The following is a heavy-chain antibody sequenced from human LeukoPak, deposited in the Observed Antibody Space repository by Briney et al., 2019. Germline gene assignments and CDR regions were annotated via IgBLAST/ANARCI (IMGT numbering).Heavy chain of an antibody. J-gene: IGHJ4*02. Sequence: SETLSLTCTVSGGSISSGRYYWSWIRQPAGKGLEWVGRIETSGTTKYNPSLNSRATISVDTSKNQFSLKLNSVTAADTAVYYCARHAGEDNYYGSGSYAPEYWGQGTLVTVSS. D-gene: IGHD3-10*01. CDR2: IETSGTT. V-gene: IGHV4-61*02. CDR3: ARHAGEDNYYGSGSYAPEY. CDR1: GGSISSGRYY.